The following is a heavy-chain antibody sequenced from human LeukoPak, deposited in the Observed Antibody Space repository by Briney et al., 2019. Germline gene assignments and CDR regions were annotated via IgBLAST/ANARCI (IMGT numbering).Heavy chain of an antibody. J-gene: IGHJ4*02. CDR1: GFAFSNYW. CDR3: ARGASNRFDY. V-gene: IGHV3-74*01. CDR2: IYTDGSST. Sequence: GGSLRLSCAASGFAFSNYWMHWVRQAPGKGLVWVSRIYTDGSSTNYADSVKGRFTISRDNAKNTLFLQMNSLRAEDTADYYCARGASNRFDYWGQGTLVTVSS. D-gene: IGHD1-14*01.